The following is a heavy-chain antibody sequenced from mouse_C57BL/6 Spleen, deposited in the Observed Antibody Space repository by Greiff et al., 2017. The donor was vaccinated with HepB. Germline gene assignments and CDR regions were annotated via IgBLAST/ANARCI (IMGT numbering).Heavy chain of an antibody. CDR1: GYSFTGYY. CDR2: INLSTGGT. CDR3: ARYYYGSSYDYAMDY. J-gene: IGHJ4*01. D-gene: IGHD1-1*01. Sequence: VQLQQSGPELVKPGASVKISCKASGYSFTGYYMNWVKQSPEKSLEWIGEINLSTGGTTYNQKFKAKATLTVDKSSSTAYMQLKSLTSEDSAVYYCARYYYGSSYDYAMDYWGQGTSVTVSS. V-gene: IGHV1-42*01.